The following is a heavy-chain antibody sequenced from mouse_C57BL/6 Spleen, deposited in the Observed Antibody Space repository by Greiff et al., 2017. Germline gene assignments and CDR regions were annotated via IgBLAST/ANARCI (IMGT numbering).Heavy chain of an antibody. Sequence: QVHVKQPGAELVKPGASVKLSCKASGYTFTSYWMHWVKQRPGRGLEWIGRIEPNSGGTKYNEKFKSKATLTVDKPSSTAYMQLSSLTSEDSAVYYCARVDLLLRSYAMDYWGQGTSVTVSS. J-gene: IGHJ4*01. CDR3: ARVDLLLRSYAMDY. CDR1: GYTFTSYW. V-gene: IGHV1-72*01. CDR2: IEPNSGGT. D-gene: IGHD1-1*01.